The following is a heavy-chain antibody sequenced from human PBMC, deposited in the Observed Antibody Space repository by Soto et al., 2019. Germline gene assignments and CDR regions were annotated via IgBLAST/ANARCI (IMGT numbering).Heavy chain of an antibody. J-gene: IGHJ4*02. CDR2: ISSGSYAI. Sequence: GGSLRLSCAASGFTFSDYYMTWVRQAPGQGLEWISYISSGSYAIYYADSVKGRFTISRDNADNLLFLQMTSLKVEDTAVYYCATSAGRSGGYPLFDYWGPGTLVTVSS. CDR3: ATSAGRSGGYPLFDY. D-gene: IGHD5-12*01. CDR1: GFTFSDYY. V-gene: IGHV3-11*01.